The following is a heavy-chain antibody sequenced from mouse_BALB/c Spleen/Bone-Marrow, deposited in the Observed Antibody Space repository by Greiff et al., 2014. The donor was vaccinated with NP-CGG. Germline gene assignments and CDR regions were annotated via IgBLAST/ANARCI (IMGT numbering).Heavy chain of an antibody. CDR2: INSDGGIT. V-gene: IGHV5-2*01. Sequence: DVMLVESGGGLVQPGESLKLSCESNEYEFPSHDMSWVRKTPEKRLELVAAINSDGGITNYPDTMERRFTISRDNTKKTLYLQMSSLRSEDTALYYCARHGFYYAMDYGGQGTSVTVSS. CDR3: ARHGFYYAMDY. J-gene: IGHJ4*01. CDR1: EYEFPSHD.